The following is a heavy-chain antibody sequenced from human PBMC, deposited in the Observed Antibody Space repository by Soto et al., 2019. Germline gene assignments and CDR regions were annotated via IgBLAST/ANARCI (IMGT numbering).Heavy chain of an antibody. D-gene: IGHD5-12*01. CDR2: IIPIFGTA. Sequence: SVNVYCKASGGTFSSYAISWVRQAHGQGLEWMGGIIPIFGTANYAQKFQGRVTITADESTSTAYMELSSLRSEDTAVYYCARDIVATITRYYGMDVWGQGTTVTVSS. CDR3: ARDIVATITRYYGMDV. CDR1: GGTFSSYA. J-gene: IGHJ6*02. V-gene: IGHV1-69*13.